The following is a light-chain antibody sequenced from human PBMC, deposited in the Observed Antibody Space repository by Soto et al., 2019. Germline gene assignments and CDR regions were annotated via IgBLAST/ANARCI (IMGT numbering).Light chain of an antibody. V-gene: IGLV2-23*01. CDR3: CAYGGSSNYV. CDR1: SSDIGSYNL. J-gene: IGLJ1*01. CDR2: EDN. Sequence: QSALTQPASVSGPPGQSIVISCNGSSSDIGSYNLVSWYQQYPGKAPKLIIYEDNKRPSGLSNHFSGSRSGNTASLTISGLQSEDEGDYYCCAYGGSSNYVFGTGTKLTVL.